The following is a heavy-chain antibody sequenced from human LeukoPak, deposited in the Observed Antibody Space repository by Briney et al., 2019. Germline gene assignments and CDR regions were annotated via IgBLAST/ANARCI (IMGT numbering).Heavy chain of an antibody. Sequence: GGSPRLSCAASGFTINTNYMNWVRQAPGRGLEWLSVIYPGGVTKYAESVKGRFTVSRDIAKNTVYLEMNDLRAEDTALYYCAREIGYYFDSDDSRLRGRLDVWGKGTSVTVSS. CDR3: AREIGYYFDSDDSRLRGRLDV. V-gene: IGHV3-53*01. CDR2: IYPGGVT. D-gene: IGHD3-22*01. J-gene: IGHJ6*04. CDR1: GFTINTNY.